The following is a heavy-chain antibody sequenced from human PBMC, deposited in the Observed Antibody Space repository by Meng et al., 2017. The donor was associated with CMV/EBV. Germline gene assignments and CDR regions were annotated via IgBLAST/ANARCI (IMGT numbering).Heavy chain of an antibody. D-gene: IGHD3-9*01. CDR3: ARKGEYSGYDNYYGSVH. J-gene: IGHJ4*02. Sequence: GESLKISCVASGFAFGRYSMNWVRQAPGKGLEWVSSISSVRNYVDYVDSVKGRFTISRDNAKNSLFLQMNSLRADDTAVYYCARKGEYSGYDNYYGSVHWGQGTSVTVSS. V-gene: IGHV3-21*01. CDR2: ISSVRNYV. CDR1: GFAFGRYS.